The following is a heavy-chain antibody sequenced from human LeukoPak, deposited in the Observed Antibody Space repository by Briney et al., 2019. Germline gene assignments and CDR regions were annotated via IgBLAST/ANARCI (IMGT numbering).Heavy chain of an antibody. Sequence: QSGGSLRLSCEASGFTFSSCSMNWVRQAPGKGLEWVSYISSSSSTIYYADSVKGRFSISRDKAKNSLYLQMNSLRAEDTAVYYCARAQSVDYWGQGTLVTVSS. V-gene: IGHV3-48*01. CDR1: GFTFSSCS. CDR3: ARAQSVDY. CDR2: ISSSSSTI. J-gene: IGHJ4*02.